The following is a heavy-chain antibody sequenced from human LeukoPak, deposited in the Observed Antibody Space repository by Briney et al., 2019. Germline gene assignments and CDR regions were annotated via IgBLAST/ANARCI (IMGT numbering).Heavy chain of an antibody. D-gene: IGHD3-10*01. Sequence: SETLSLTCTVSGGSISSYYWSWIRQPPGKGLEWIAYIYYSGSTNYNPSLKSRVTISVDTSKNQFSLKLSSVTAADTAVYYCARSITRGPVDYWGQGTLVTVSS. J-gene: IGHJ4*02. CDR2: IYYSGST. V-gene: IGHV4-59*01. CDR1: GGSISSYY. CDR3: ARSITRGPVDY.